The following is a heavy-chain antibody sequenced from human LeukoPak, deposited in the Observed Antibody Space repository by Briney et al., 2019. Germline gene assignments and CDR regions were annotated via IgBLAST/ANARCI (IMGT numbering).Heavy chain of an antibody. D-gene: IGHD3-22*01. CDR2: IGTKTNSYAT. CDR3: TSNSCGSENWLDP. Sequence: GGSLKLSCAASGFTFSGSVMHWVRQTSGKGLEWVGRIGTKTNSYATLYAASVKGRFTISRDDSNNTAFLQMNSLRNEDTAVYYCTSNSCGSENWLDPWGQGTLVTVSS. J-gene: IGHJ5*02. V-gene: IGHV3-73*01. CDR1: GFTFSGSV.